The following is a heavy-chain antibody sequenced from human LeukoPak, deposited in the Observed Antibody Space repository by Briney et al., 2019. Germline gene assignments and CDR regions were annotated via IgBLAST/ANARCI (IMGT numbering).Heavy chain of an antibody. D-gene: IGHD6-19*01. CDR3: TCHSGWSGPSE. Sequence: PSETLSLTCAVSGGSISSSWWSWVRQPPGKGLEWIGEIFHSGSTNYNPSLKSRVTISVDKSKNHFSLELTSVTAADTAVYYCTCHSGWSGPSEWGQGTLVIVSS. V-gene: IGHV4-4*02. CDR2: IFHSGST. J-gene: IGHJ4*02. CDR1: GGSISSSW.